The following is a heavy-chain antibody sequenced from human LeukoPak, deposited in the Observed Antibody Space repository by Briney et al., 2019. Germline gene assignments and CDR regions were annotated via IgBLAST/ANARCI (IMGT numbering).Heavy chain of an antibody. CDR2: MNPNSGNT. V-gene: IGHV1-8*03. Sequence: ASVKVSCKASGYTFTSYDINWVRQATGQGLEWMGWMNPNSGNTGYAQKFQGRITITRNTSISTAYMELSSLRSEDTAVYYCARGKVEAADNWFDPWGQGTLVTVSS. CDR3: ARGKVEAADNWFDP. D-gene: IGHD6-13*01. J-gene: IGHJ5*02. CDR1: GYTFTSYD.